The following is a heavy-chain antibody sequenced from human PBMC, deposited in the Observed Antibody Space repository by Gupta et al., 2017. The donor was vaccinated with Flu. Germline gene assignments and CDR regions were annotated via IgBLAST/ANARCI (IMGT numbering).Heavy chain of an antibody. D-gene: IGHD1-26*01. CDR2: ISGGGEST. CDR3: AKGGHRSPFDY. Sequence: EVQLMESGGGLVQPGGSLRLSCAASDFPFSTHALSWFRQAPGKGLEWVSTISGGGESTFYADAVKGRFTVSRDYFKSTAYLQMNTLRADDTAVYHCAKGGHRSPFDYWGQGILVTVSS. J-gene: IGHJ4*02. V-gene: IGHV3-23*01. CDR1: DFPFSTHA.